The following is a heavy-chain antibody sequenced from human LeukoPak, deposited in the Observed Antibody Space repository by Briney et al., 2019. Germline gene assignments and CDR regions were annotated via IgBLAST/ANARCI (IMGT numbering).Heavy chain of an antibody. CDR3: ARGRNRMDV. D-gene: IGHD2/OR15-2a*01. CDR2: IYYSGST. CDR1: GGSIGSYY. Sequence: PSETLSLTCTVSGGSIGSYYWSWIRQPPGKGLEWIGYIYYSGSTNYNPSLKSRVTISVDTSKNQFSLKLSSVTAADTAVYYCARGRNRMDVWGKGTTVAISS. V-gene: IGHV4-59*01. J-gene: IGHJ6*04.